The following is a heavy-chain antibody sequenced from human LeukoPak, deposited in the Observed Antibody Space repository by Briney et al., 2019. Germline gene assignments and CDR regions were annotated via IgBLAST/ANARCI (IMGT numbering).Heavy chain of an antibody. V-gene: IGHV4-4*02. J-gene: IGHJ5*02. CDR3: ARLTGYSSESWFDP. Sequence: PSGTLSLTCAVSGGSISSSNWWSWVRQPPGKGLEWIGYIYYSGSTNYNPSLKSRVTISVDTSKNQFSLKLRSVTAADTAVYYCARLTGYSSESWFDPWGQGTLVTVSS. D-gene: IGHD3-9*01. CDR2: IYYSGST. CDR1: GGSISSSNW.